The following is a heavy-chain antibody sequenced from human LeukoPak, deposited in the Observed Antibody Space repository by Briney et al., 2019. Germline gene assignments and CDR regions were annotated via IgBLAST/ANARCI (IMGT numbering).Heavy chain of an antibody. CDR1: GFTFSSYW. V-gene: IGHV3-21*01. Sequence: GGSLRLSCVASGFTFSSYWMSWVRQAPGKGLEWVSSISSSSSYIYYADSVKGRFTISRDNAKNSLYLQMNSLRAEDTAVYYCASTGSDYVWGTIAYWGQGTLVTVSS. CDR3: ASTGSDYVWGTIAY. J-gene: IGHJ4*02. D-gene: IGHD3-16*01. CDR2: ISSSSSYI.